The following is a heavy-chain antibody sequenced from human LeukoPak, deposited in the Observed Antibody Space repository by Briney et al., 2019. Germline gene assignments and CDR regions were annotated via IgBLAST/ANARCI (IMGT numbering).Heavy chain of an antibody. Sequence: GESLRLSCAASGFTFSDYYMSWIRQAPGKGLEWVSYISSSGSTIYYADSVKGRFTISRDNAKNSLYLQMNSLRAEDTAVYYCGPWVVPAAILRTSYGMDVWGQGTTVTVSS. CDR2: ISSSGSTI. D-gene: IGHD2-2*01. V-gene: IGHV3-11*01. CDR3: GPWVVPAAILRTSYGMDV. CDR1: GFTFSDYY. J-gene: IGHJ6*02.